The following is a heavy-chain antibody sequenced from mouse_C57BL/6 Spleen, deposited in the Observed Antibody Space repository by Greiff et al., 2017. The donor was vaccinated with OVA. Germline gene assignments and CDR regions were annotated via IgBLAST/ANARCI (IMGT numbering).Heavy chain of an antibody. V-gene: IGHV1-54*01. CDR1: GYAFTNYL. D-gene: IGHD2-3*01. J-gene: IGHJ3*01. CDR2: INPGGGGT. CDR3: ARREGYSAWFAY. Sequence: VQLQQSGAELVRPGTSVKVSCKASGYAFTNYLIEWVKQRPGQGLEWIGVINPGGGGTNYNEKFKGKATLTADKSSSTAYMQLSSLTSEDSAVYFCARREGYSAWFAYWGQGTLVTVSA.